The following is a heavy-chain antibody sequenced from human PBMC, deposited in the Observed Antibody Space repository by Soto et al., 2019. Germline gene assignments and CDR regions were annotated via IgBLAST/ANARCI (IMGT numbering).Heavy chain of an antibody. D-gene: IGHD2-15*01. CDR2: IYWDDDK. CDR3: AHRWDVVVVAATRTRVPTGDDAFDI. J-gene: IGHJ3*02. Sequence: SGPTLVNPTQTLTLTCTFSGFSLSTSGVGVGWIRQPPGKALEWLALIYWDDDKRYSPSLKSRLTITKDTSKNQVVLTMTTMDPVDTATYYCAHRWDVVVVAATRTRVPTGDDAFDIWGQGTMVTVSS. CDR1: GFSLSTSGVG. V-gene: IGHV2-5*02.